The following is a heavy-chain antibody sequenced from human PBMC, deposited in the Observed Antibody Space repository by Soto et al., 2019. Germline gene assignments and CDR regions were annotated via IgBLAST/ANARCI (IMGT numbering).Heavy chain of an antibody. CDR2: IIPIFGTT. CDR1: GGTFSSYT. J-gene: IGHJ6*02. D-gene: IGHD4-17*01. Sequence: QVQLVQSGAEVKKPGSSVKVSCKASGGTFSSYTIAWVRQAPGQGLEWMGGIIPIFGTTNYAQKFQGRVTITADKSTTTAYMELSSLRFEDTALYWCASGVLVTRIYYSYVMDVWGQGTKVTVSS. V-gene: IGHV1-69*06. CDR3: ASGVLVTRIYYSYVMDV.